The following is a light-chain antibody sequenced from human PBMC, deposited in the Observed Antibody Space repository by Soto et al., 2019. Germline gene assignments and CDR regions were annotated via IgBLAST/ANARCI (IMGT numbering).Light chain of an antibody. CDR2: DAS. J-gene: IGKJ4*01. V-gene: IGKV3-11*01. CDR3: EQRSDWPLT. CDR1: QSVSSY. Sequence: EIVLTQSPAPLCFYPGERATLSCRASQSVSSYLAWYQQKPGQAPRLLIYDASNRATGIPARFSGSGSGTDFTLTISSLEPEDVAVYYCEQRSDWPLTFGGGTKVEIK.